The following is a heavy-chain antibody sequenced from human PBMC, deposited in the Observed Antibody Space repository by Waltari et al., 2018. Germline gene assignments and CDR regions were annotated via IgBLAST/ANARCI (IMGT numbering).Heavy chain of an antibody. V-gene: IGHV4-34*01. CDR2: INHSGST. CDR1: GGYFSGYY. J-gene: IGHJ6*02. Sequence: QVQLQQWGAGLLKTSENLYLTCAVYGGYFSGYYWSWNRQPPGKGLAWIGEINHSGSTNYNPSLKSRVTISVDTSKNQFSLKLSSVTAADTAVYYCARGRGIYYGSTYGMDVWGQGTTVTVSS. D-gene: IGHD3-10*01. CDR3: ARGRGIYYGSTYGMDV.